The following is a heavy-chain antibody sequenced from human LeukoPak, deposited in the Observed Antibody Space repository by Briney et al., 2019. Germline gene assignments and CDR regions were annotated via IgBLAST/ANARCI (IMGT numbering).Heavy chain of an antibody. CDR1: GYTFTSYD. Sequence: ASVKVSCKASGYTFTSYDINWVRQATGQGLEWMGWMNPNSGNTGYAQKFQGRVTMTRNTSISAAYMELSSLRSEDTAVYYCARGFRGWYAEGFDYWGQGTLVTVSS. CDR2: MNPNSGNT. CDR3: ARGFRGWYAEGFDY. V-gene: IGHV1-8*01. D-gene: IGHD6-19*01. J-gene: IGHJ4*02.